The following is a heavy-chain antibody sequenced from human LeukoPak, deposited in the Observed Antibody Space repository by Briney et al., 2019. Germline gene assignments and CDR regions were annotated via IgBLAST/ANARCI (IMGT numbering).Heavy chain of an antibody. CDR3: AKSTRAVMAMMDV. CDR2: IRYDGSNK. CDR1: GFTFSSYG. Sequence: GGSLRLSCAASGFTFSSYGMHWVRQAPGKGLEWVAFIRYDGSNKYYADSVKGRFTISRDNSKNTLFLQMNSLRAEDTAVYFCAKSTRAVMAMMDVWGKGTTVTVSS. J-gene: IGHJ6*04. D-gene: IGHD3-16*01. V-gene: IGHV3-30*02.